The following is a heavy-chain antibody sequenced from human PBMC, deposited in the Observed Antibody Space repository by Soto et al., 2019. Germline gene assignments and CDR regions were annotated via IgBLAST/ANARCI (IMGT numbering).Heavy chain of an antibody. Sequence: PGGSLRLSCAASGFTFSSYWMHWVRQAPGKGLVWVSRINSDGSSTSYADSVQGRFTISRDNAKNTLYLQMNSLRAEDTAVYYCARAWRSEHTSVQHWGQGTLVTVSS. V-gene: IGHV3-74*01. J-gene: IGHJ1*01. CDR1: GFTFSSYW. CDR3: ARAWRSEHTSVQH. CDR2: INSDGSST. D-gene: IGHD3-3*01.